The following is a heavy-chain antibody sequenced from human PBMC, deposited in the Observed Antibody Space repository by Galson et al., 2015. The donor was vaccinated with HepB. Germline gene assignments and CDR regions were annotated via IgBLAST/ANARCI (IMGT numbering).Heavy chain of an antibody. V-gene: IGHV3-21*01. Sequence: SLRLSCAASGFTFSSYSMNWVRQAPGKGLEWVSSISSSSSYIYYADSVKGRFTISRDNAKNSLYLQMNSLRAEDTAVYYCARDFPVHGIAVAGTYYGMDVWGQGTTVTVSS. J-gene: IGHJ6*02. CDR1: GFTFSSYS. D-gene: IGHD6-19*01. CDR3: ARDFPVHGIAVAGTYYGMDV. CDR2: ISSSSSYI.